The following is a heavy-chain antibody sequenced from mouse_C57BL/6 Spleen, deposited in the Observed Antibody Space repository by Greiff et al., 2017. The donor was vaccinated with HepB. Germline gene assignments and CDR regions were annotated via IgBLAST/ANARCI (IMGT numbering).Heavy chain of an antibody. Sequence: EVQLQQSGPELVKPGASVKMSCKASGYTFTDYNMHWVKQSHGKSLEWIGYINPNNGGTSYNQKFKGKATLTVNKSSSTADMELRSLTSEDSAVYYCARSVYYDYNWYFDVWGTGTTVTVSS. CDR1: GYTFTDYN. CDR3: ARSVYYDYNWYFDV. CDR2: INPNNGGT. J-gene: IGHJ1*03. D-gene: IGHD2-4*01. V-gene: IGHV1-22*01.